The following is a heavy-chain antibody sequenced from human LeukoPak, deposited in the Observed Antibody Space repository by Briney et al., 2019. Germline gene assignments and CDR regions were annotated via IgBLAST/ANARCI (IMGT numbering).Heavy chain of an antibody. CDR3: AYGSNSEADY. CDR2: IYYSGSSGTT. D-gene: IGHD4/OR15-4a*01. CDR1: GYSISSGYY. J-gene: IGHJ4*02. V-gene: IGHV4-38-2*01. Sequence: PSETLSLTCAVSGYSISSGYYWGWIRQPPGKGLEWIGTIYYSGSSGTTYYNPSLKSRVTISVDASKNQFSLKLSSVTAADTAVYYCAYGSNSEADYWGQGTLVTVSS.